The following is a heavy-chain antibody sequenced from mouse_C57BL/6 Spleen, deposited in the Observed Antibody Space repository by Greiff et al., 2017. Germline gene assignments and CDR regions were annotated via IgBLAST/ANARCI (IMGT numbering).Heavy chain of an antibody. V-gene: IGHV5-6*01. CDR2: ISSGGSYT. D-gene: IGHD1-1*01. CDR1: GFTFSSYG. Sequence: EVQVVESGGDLVKPGGSLKLSCAASGFTFSSYGMSWVRQTPDKRLEWVATISSGGSYTYYPDSVKGRFTISRDNAKNTLYLQMSSLKSEDTAMYYCARHLTTVVASGAMDYWGQGTSGTVSS. CDR3: ARHLTTVVASGAMDY. J-gene: IGHJ4*01.